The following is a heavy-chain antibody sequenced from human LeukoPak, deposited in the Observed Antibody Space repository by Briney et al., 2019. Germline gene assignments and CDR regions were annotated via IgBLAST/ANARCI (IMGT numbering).Heavy chain of an antibody. CDR1: GFTFSSYS. CDR2: ISSSSSYI. Sequence: GGSLRLSCATSGFTFSSYSMNWVRQAPGKGLEWVSSISSSSSYIYYADSVKGRFTISRDNAKNSLYLQMNSLRAEDTAVYYCARVVVVPAAIYYYGMDVWGQGTTVTVSS. CDR3: ARVVVVPAAIYYYGMDV. V-gene: IGHV3-21*01. D-gene: IGHD2-2*02. J-gene: IGHJ6*02.